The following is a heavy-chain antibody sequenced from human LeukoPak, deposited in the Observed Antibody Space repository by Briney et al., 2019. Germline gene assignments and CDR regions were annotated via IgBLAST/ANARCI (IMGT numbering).Heavy chain of an antibody. D-gene: IGHD2-2*01. CDR3: ARERGDDIVVVPAAPHDAFDI. V-gene: IGHV7-4-1*02. Sequence: ASVKVSCKASGYTFTSYAMNWVRQAPGQGLEWMGWINTNTGNPTYAQGFTGRFVFSLDTSVSTAYLQISSLKAEDTAVYYRARERGDDIVVVPAAPHDAFDIWGQGTMVTVSS. CDR2: INTNTGNP. CDR1: GYTFTSYA. J-gene: IGHJ3*02.